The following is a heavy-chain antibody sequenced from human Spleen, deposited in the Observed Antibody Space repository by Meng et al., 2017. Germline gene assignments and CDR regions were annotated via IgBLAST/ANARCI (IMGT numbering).Heavy chain of an antibody. V-gene: IGHV7-4-1*02. Sequence: HVEQVQAGSGLKKPGASGKVSCKASGYTFTTYAMNWVRQAPGQGPEWMGWINTNTGNPTYAKGFTGHFVFSLDTSVSTAYLQISSLKAEDTAVYYCARGGLLDSWGQGTLVTVSS. D-gene: IGHD2-15*01. CDR2: INTNTGNP. CDR1: GYTFTTYA. CDR3: ARGGLLDS. J-gene: IGHJ4*02.